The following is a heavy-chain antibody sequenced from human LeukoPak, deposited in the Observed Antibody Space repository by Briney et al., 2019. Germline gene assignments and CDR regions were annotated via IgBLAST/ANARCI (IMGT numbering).Heavy chain of an antibody. Sequence: GESPKISCKGSGYSFTSYWIGWVHQMPGKGLEWMGIIYPGDSDTRYSPSFQGQVTISADKSLTTAYLQWSSLKASDTATYYCARGFGSTWLEYWGQGTLVTVSS. CDR1: GYSFTSYW. CDR3: ARGFGSTWLEY. CDR2: IYPGDSDT. J-gene: IGHJ1*01. D-gene: IGHD6-13*01. V-gene: IGHV5-51*07.